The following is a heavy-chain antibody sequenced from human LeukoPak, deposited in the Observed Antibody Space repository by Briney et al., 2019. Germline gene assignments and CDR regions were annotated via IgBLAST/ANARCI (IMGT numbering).Heavy chain of an antibody. CDR1: GGSFSGYY. CDR2: INHSGST. Sequence: PSETLSLTCAVYGGSFSGYYWSWIRQPPGKGLEWIGEINHSGSTNYNPSLKSRVTISVDTSKNQFSLKLSSVTAADTAVYYCARVEVVGATTFDYWGQGTLVTVSS. CDR3: ARVEVVGATTFDY. D-gene: IGHD1-26*01. J-gene: IGHJ4*02. V-gene: IGHV4-34*01.